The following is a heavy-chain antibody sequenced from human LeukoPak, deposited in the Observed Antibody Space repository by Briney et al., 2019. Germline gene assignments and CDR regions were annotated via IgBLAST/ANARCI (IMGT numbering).Heavy chain of an antibody. J-gene: IGHJ5*02. V-gene: IGHV3-21*01. CDR2: ITSSGTYI. Sequence: PGGSLRLSCAASGFTFSNYNMNWVRQAPGKAMEWVSSITSSGTYIFYADSVKGRFTISRDNAKNSLYLQMNSLRAEDTAVYYCARDLGQYYDTSDNWFDPWGQGTLVTVSS. CDR1: GFTFSNYN. D-gene: IGHD3-22*01. CDR3: ARDLGQYYDTSDNWFDP.